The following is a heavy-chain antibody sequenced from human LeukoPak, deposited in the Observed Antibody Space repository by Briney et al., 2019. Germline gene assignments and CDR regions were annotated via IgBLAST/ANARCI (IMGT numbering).Heavy chain of an antibody. D-gene: IGHD4-17*01. V-gene: IGHV3-48*01. Sequence: GGSLRLSCAASGFPFSSYGIHWVRQAPGRGLEWVSYISSSSSAMYYADSVKGRFAISRDNVKNSLFLQMNSLRAEDTAVYYCATIYGDYGYWGQGTLVTVSS. CDR1: GFPFSSYG. CDR3: ATIYGDYGY. J-gene: IGHJ4*02. CDR2: ISSSSSAM.